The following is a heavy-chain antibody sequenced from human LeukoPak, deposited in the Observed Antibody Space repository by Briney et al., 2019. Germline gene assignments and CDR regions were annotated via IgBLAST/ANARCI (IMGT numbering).Heavy chain of an antibody. CDR1: GGTFSSYA. D-gene: IGHD2-2*02. CDR2: IIPIFGTA. CDR3: ASGELVVPAAIRSDYYYYYYMDV. J-gene: IGHJ6*03. V-gene: IGHV1-69*13. Sequence: SVKVSCKASGGTFSSYAISWLRQAPGQGLEWMGGIIPIFGTANYAQKFQGRVTITADESTSTAYMELSSLRSEDTAVYYCASGELVVPAAIRSDYYYYYYMDVWGKETTVTVSS.